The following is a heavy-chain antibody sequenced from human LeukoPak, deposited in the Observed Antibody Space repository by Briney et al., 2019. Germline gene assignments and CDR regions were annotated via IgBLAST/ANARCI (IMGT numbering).Heavy chain of an antibody. CDR1: GGSISSSSYY. CDR3: ASHRWGGSYSHFDS. Sequence: PSETLSLTCIVSGGSISSSSYYWGWIRQPPGKGLEWIGSINYSGSTYYNPSLKSRVTISVDPSKNQFSLKLISVTAADTAVYYCASHRWGGSYSHFDSWGQGTLVTVS. CDR2: INYSGST. V-gene: IGHV4-39*01. D-gene: IGHD1-26*01. J-gene: IGHJ4*02.